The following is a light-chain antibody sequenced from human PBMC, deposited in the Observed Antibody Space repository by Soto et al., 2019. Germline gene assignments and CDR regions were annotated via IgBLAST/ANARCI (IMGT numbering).Light chain of an antibody. V-gene: IGKV1-5*01. J-gene: IGKJ2*01. CDR3: QQYDSYSYT. CDR1: QTIGNW. Sequence: IQMTQSPSTLSASVGDRVTITCRASQTIGNWLAWYQQKTGKAPKLLIYDASSLERGVPSRFSGSRSGTEFTLTISSLQPHDFATYYCQQYDSYSYTFGQGTKLEIK. CDR2: DAS.